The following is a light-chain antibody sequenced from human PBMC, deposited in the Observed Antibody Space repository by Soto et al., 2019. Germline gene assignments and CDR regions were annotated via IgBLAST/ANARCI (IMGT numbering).Light chain of an antibody. CDR1: SSDVGGYNY. CDR3: SLYTSSSTL. J-gene: IGLJ2*01. Sequence: QSALTQPASVSGSPGQSITISCTGTSSDVGGYNYVSWYQQHPGKAPKLMIYDVSNRPSGVSNRFSGSKSGNTASLTISGRQAESEADYYCSLYTSSSTLFGGGTKLTVL. V-gene: IGLV2-14*01. CDR2: DVS.